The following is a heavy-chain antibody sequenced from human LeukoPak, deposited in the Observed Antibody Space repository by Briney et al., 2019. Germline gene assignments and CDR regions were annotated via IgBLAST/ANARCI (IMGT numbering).Heavy chain of an antibody. CDR3: AKEQNIRGVIIIVDS. CDR2: ISGSGGST. V-gene: IGHV3-23*01. J-gene: IGHJ4*02. CDR1: GFTFRSYT. Sequence: GGSLTLPCAASGFTFRSYTMTGLRQAQGTGLEWVSSISGSGGSTYYADSVKGQFPISRDNSKNTLYWEVNGLRADDTAIYYCAKEQNIRGVIIIVDSWGQGTLVTVSS. D-gene: IGHD3-10*01.